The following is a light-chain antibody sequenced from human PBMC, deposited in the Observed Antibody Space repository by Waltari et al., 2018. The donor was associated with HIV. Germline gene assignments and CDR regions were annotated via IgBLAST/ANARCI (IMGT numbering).Light chain of an antibody. J-gene: IGLJ2*01. CDR2: DDS. V-gene: IGLV3-21*04. Sequence: SYVLTQPPSVSVAPGKTARITCGGNNIGSKSVHWYQQRPGQAPVLVIYDDSDRPSGSPGRFSGSNSGNTATLTISRVEAGDEADYYCHVWDSRSVTFGGGTKLTVV. CDR3: HVWDSRSVT. CDR1: NIGSKS.